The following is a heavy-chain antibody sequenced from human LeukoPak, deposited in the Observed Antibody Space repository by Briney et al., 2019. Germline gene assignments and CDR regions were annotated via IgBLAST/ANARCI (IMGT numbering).Heavy chain of an antibody. CDR3: ARCTTGRTFGSLREIKRSREIDY. Sequence: GESLKISCKGSGYSFISYWIGWVRQMPGKGLDWMGIIYPGDSDTRYSPSFQGQVTISVDKSIRTAYLQWSSLKASDTAMYYCARCTTGRTFGSLREIKRSREIDYWGQGTLVTVSS. D-gene: IGHD1-1*01. J-gene: IGHJ4*02. CDR2: IYPGDSDT. CDR1: GYSFISYW. V-gene: IGHV5-51*01.